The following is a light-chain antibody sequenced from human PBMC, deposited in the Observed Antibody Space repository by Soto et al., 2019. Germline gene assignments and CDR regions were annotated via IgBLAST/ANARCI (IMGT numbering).Light chain of an antibody. CDR3: MQALQTPRYT. CDR1: QSLLHSNGYNY. J-gene: IGKJ2*01. CDR2: LGS. V-gene: IGKV2-28*01. Sequence: DIVMTQSPLSLPVTPGEPASISCRSSQSLLHSNGYNYLDWYLQKPGQSPQLLIYLGSNRGSGVPDRFSGSGSGTDCTLKISRVEAEDVGVYYCMQALQTPRYTFGQGTKLEIK.